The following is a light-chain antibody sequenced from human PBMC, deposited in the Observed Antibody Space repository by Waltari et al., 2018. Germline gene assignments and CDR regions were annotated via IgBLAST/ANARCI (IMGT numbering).Light chain of an antibody. Sequence: TVVTQSPATLSVSPGERASLSCRTSQTIGLSLAWYQQKPGHAPRLLIYHASTRATGIPARFSGSGSESEFTLTISRLQSEDVAVYYCQQYNNWPPGTFGQGTRVEI. J-gene: IGKJ1*01. CDR2: HAS. CDR1: QTIGLS. V-gene: IGKV3-15*01. CDR3: QQYNNWPPGT.